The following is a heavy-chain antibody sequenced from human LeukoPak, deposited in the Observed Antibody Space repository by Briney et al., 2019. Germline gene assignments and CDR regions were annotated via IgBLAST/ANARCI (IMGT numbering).Heavy chain of an antibody. CDR1: GGSISSSSYY. Sequence: PSETLSLTCTVSGGSISSSSYYWGWIRQPPGKGLEWIGSIYYSGSTYYNPSLKSRVTISVDTSKNQFSLKLSSVTAADTAVYYCARAWTSAGRFDFWGQGTLVPASS. D-gene: IGHD6-13*01. J-gene: IGHJ4*02. V-gene: IGHV4-39*01. CDR3: ARAWTSAGRFDF. CDR2: IYYSGST.